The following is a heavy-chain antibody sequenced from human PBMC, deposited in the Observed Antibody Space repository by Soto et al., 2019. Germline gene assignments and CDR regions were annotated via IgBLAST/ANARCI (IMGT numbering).Heavy chain of an antibody. D-gene: IGHD3-10*01. CDR2: IYWDNDK. CDR3: ALINGVLRGVAYYHNGMDV. J-gene: IGHJ6*02. V-gene: IGHV2-5*02. CDR1: GFSLTTRGVG. Sequence: QITLKESGPTLVRPTQTLTLTCSFSGFSLTTRGVGVSWIRQPPGKALEWLALIYWDNDKRYSPSLKDRLTITKDTSKNQVVLTMTNVDPVDTATDSCALINGVLRGVAYYHNGMDVWGPGTTVTVS.